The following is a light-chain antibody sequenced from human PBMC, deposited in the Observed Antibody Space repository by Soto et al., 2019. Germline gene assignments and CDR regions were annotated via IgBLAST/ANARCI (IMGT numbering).Light chain of an antibody. CDR1: QGISNY. V-gene: IGKV1-27*01. Sequence: DIKITESPSSLSSSVGDRVAITCRASQGISNYLAWYQQKPGKVPKLLIYAASTLQSGVPSRFSGSGSGTDFTLTISSLQPEDVATYYCQKYNSAPLTFGGGTKVDIK. CDR3: QKYNSAPLT. J-gene: IGKJ4*01. CDR2: AAS.